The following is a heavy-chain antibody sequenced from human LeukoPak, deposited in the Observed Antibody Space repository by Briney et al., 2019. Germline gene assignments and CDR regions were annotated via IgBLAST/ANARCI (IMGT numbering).Heavy chain of an antibody. J-gene: IGHJ6*02. D-gene: IGHD3-22*01. CDR2: ISGSGGST. CDR3: AKALPRITMIVVVISPGYYGMDV. V-gene: IGHV3-23*01. CDR1: GFTFSSYA. Sequence: GGSLRLSCAASGFTFSSYAMSWVRQAPGKGLEWVSAISGSGGSTYYADSVKGRFTISRDNSKNTPYLQMNSLRAEDTAVYYCAKALPRITMIVVVISPGYYGMDVWGQGTTVTVSS.